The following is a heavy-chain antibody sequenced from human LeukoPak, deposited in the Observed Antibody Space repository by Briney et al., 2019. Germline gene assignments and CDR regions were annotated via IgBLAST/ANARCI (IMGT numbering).Heavy chain of an antibody. Sequence: NSSETLSLTGPVSGSISSYYWSWIRQPPGKGLEWIGHSYYTGSPNYNPSLKSRVTISVDTPKNQFSLKLSSVTAADTAVYYCAGVRSTVGWRSFDYWGQGTLVTVSS. CDR3: AGVRSTVGWRSFDY. CDR2: SYYTGSP. J-gene: IGHJ4*02. V-gene: IGHV4-59*08. D-gene: IGHD4-23*01. CDR1: GSISSYY.